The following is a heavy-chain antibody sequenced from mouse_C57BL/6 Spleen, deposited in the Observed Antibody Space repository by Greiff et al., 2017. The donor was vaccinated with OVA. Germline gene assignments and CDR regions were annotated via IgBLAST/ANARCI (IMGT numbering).Heavy chain of an antibody. CDR3: ARQKAMDY. V-gene: IGHV5-6*01. CDR1: GFTFSSYG. J-gene: IGHJ4*01. Sequence: DVQLVESGGDLVKPGGSLKLSCAASGFTFSSYGMSWVRQTPDKRLEWVATISSGGSYTYYPDSVKGRFTISRDNAKNTLYLQMSSLKSEDTAMYYCARQKAMDYWGQGTSVTVSS. CDR2: ISSGGSYT.